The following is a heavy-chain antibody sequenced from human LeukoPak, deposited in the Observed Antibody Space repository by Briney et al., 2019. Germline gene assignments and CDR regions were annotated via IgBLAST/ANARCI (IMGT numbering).Heavy chain of an antibody. CDR2: IWYDGSNK. J-gene: IGHJ4*02. CDR3: AKDEWIAAAGKPYY. D-gene: IGHD6-13*01. CDR1: GFTFSSYG. V-gene: IGHV3-33*06. Sequence: GRSLRLSCAASGFTFSSYGMHWVRQAPGKGLEWVAVIWYDGSNKYYADSVKGRFTISRDNSKNTLYLQMNSLRAENTAVYYCAKDEWIAAAGKPYYWGQGTLVTVSS.